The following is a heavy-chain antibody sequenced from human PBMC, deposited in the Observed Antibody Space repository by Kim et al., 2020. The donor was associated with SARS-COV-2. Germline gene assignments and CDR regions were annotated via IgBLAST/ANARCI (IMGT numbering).Heavy chain of an antibody. CDR3: ARGAPAALLEWLPPHRGWGCDY. CDR2: INHSGST. J-gene: IGHJ4*02. D-gene: IGHD3-3*01. CDR1: GGSFSGYY. V-gene: IGHV4-34*01. Sequence: SETLSLTCAVYGGSFSGYYWSWIRQPPGKGLEWIGEINHSGSTNYNPSLKSRVTISVDTSKNQFSLKLSSVTAADTAVYYCARGAPAALLEWLPPHRGWGCDYWGQGTLVTVSS.